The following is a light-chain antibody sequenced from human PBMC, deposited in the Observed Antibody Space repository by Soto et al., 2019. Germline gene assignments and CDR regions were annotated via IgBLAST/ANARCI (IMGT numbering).Light chain of an antibody. Sequence: VLTQPRSVSGSPGQSVTISCTGTSSDVGGYNYVSWYQQHPGKAPKLIIYDVNRRPSGVPDRFSGSKSGNTASLTISGLQAEDEADYYCCSYAGSYTYVFGTGTKVTVL. V-gene: IGLV2-11*01. CDR2: DVN. J-gene: IGLJ1*01. CDR3: CSYAGSYTYV. CDR1: SSDVGGYNY.